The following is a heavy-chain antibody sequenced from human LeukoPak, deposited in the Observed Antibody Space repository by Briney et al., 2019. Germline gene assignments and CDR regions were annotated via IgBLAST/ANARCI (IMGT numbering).Heavy chain of an antibody. V-gene: IGHV1-46*01. D-gene: IGHD3-22*01. Sequence: ASVKVSCKASGYTFTSYYLHWVRQAPGQGLQWMGIINPGGGSTSYAQKFQGRVTMTMDTSTSTVYMELSSLRSEDTAVYYCARDGRYDSSDYSFDYWGQGTLVTVSS. J-gene: IGHJ4*02. CDR3: ARDGRYDSSDYSFDY. CDR1: GYTFTSYY. CDR2: INPGGGST.